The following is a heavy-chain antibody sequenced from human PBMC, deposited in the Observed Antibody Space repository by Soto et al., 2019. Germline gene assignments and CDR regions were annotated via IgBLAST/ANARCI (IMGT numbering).Heavy chain of an antibody. V-gene: IGHV1-8*01. CDR3: ARDIMAP. CDR2: MSPDSGDT. J-gene: IGHJ5*02. Sequence: QVQLVQSGAEVKKPGASVKVSCKASGYTISSYDINWVRQATGHGLEWMGWMSPDSGDTGYAPSFQGRVAMTRNISINTAYLELSSLTPEDTGVYYCARDIMAPWGQGTLVTVSS. D-gene: IGHD5-12*01. CDR1: GYTISSYD.